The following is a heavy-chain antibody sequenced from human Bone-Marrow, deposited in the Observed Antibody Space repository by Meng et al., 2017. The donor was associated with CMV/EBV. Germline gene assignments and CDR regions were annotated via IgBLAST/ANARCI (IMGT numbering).Heavy chain of an antibody. Sequence: FTDYYMHWVQQAAGKGLEWMGLVDPEDGETIYAEKFQGRVTITADTSTDTAYMELSSLRSEDTAVYYCATVRLLRWADPLLNDAFDIWGQGTMVTVSS. CDR3: ATVRLLRWADPLLNDAFDI. J-gene: IGHJ3*02. CDR1: FTDYY. D-gene: IGHD3-22*01. V-gene: IGHV1-69-2*01. CDR2: VDPEDGET.